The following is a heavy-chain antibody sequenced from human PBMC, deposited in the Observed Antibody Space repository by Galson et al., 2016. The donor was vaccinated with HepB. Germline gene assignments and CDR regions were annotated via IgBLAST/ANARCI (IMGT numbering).Heavy chain of an antibody. V-gene: IGHV3-30-3*01. CDR1: AFTFSTYW. Sequence: SLRLSCAASAFTFSTYWMSWVRQAPGKGLEWLAVISNDGSNKYFADSVKGRFTISRDNSKNTLYLQMNSLRAEDTAVYYCARFIASPWNDYYYYGMDVWGKGTTVTVSS. CDR3: ARFIASPWNDYYYYGMDV. D-gene: IGHD1-1*01. J-gene: IGHJ6*04. CDR2: ISNDGSNK.